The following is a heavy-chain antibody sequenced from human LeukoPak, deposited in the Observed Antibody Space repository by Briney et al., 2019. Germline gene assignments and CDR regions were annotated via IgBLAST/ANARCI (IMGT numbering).Heavy chain of an antibody. Sequence: PGVSLRLSCAASGFTFSTKWMSWVRQAPGKGLEWVATLKQDGADQNYGDSVKGRLTISRDNAKNSLDLQMNSLRAEDTAVYYCARDYSGGRDFWGQGTLDTLPS. D-gene: IGHD2-15*01. CDR2: LKQDGADQ. J-gene: IGHJ4*02. V-gene: IGHV3-7*04. CDR1: GFTFSTKW. CDR3: ARDYSGGRDF.